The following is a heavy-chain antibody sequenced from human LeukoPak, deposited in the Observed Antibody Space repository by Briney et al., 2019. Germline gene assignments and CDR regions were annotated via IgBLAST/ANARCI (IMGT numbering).Heavy chain of an antibody. J-gene: IGHJ4*02. V-gene: IGHV4-59*01. Sequence: SETLSHSCTVSGGSISSFYWSWIRQPPGKGLEWIGYIYYTGSTNYNSSLKSRVTISVDTSKNQFSLNLSSVTAADTAMYYCAREPKQWLVPIDYWGQGTLVTVSS. CDR2: IYYTGST. D-gene: IGHD6-19*01. CDR3: AREPKQWLVPIDY. CDR1: GGSISSFY.